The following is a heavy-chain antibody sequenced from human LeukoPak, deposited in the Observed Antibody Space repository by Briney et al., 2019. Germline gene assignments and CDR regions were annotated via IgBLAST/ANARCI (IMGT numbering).Heavy chain of an antibody. Sequence: GGSLRLSCAASGFTFSSNGMHWVRQAPGKGLEWVAVISYDGSNKYYADSVKGRFTISRDNSKNTLYLQVNSLRAEDTTVYYCANLGRGNLDYWGQGTLVTVSS. V-gene: IGHV3-30*18. D-gene: IGHD1-14*01. CDR1: GFTFSSNG. CDR2: ISYDGSNK. CDR3: ANLGRGNLDY. J-gene: IGHJ4*02.